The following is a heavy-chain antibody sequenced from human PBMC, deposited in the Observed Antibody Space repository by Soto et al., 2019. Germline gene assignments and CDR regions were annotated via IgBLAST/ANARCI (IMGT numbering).Heavy chain of an antibody. CDR1: GGSFSGYY. CDR2: INHSGST. J-gene: IGHJ4*02. Sequence: PSETLSLTCAVYGGSFSGYYWSWIRQPPGKGLEWIGEINHSGSTNYNPSLKSRVTISVDTSKNQFSLKLSSVTAADTAVYYCARGIAAAGTTASDYWGQGTLVTVSS. CDR3: ARGIAAAGTTASDY. V-gene: IGHV4-34*01. D-gene: IGHD6-13*01.